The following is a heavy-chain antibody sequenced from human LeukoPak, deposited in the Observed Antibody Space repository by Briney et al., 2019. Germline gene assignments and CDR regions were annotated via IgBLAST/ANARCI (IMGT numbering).Heavy chain of an antibody. J-gene: IGHJ6*03. D-gene: IGHD6-25*01. CDR2: IRYDETNE. CDR1: GFNFNTYA. CDR3: AKDSRAALVGPYYMDV. Sequence: GGSLRLSCAAPGFNFNTYAMYWVRQDPRKGRGWVAFIRYDETNEYYADSVKGRFTISRDNSKNTLYLQMNSLRTEDTAVYYCAKDSRAALVGPYYMDVWGKGTTVTISS. V-gene: IGHV3-30*02.